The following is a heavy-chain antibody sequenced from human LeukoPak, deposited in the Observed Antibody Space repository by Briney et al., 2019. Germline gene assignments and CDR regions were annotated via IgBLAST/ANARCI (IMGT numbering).Heavy chain of an antibody. CDR2: ISGSGDST. CDR3: AKGRSGVVVAALNY. CDR1: GFTFGSYA. V-gene: IGHV3-23*01. D-gene: IGHD2-15*01. J-gene: IGHJ4*02. Sequence: GGSLRLSCAASGFTFGSYAMSWVRQAPGKGLEWVSTISGSGDSTYCADSVKGRFTISRDNSKNTLYLQMNSLRADDTAVYYCAKGRSGVVVAALNYWGQGTPVTVSS.